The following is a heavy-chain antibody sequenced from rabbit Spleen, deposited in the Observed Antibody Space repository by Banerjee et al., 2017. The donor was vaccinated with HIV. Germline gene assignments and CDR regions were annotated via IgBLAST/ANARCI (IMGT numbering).Heavy chain of an antibody. CDR2: IEPIFGRT. CDR1: GFDFSVYG. J-gene: IGHJ3*01. Sequence: QERLVESGGGLVQPGGSLKLSCKASGFDFSVYGLSWVRQAPGKGLEWIGYIEPIFGRTYYASWVNGRFTISSHNAQNTLYLQLNSLTAADTATYFCARDGSGRGADLDLWGQGTLVTVS. V-gene: IGHV1S47*01. D-gene: IGHD4-1*01. CDR3: ARDGSGRGADLDL.